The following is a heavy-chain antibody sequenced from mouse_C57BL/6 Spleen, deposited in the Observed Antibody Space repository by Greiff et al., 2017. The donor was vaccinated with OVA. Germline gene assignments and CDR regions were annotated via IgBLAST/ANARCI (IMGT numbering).Heavy chain of an antibody. CDR1: GYSITSGYY. CDR3: ARTYYGAMDY. CDR2: ISYDGSN. V-gene: IGHV3-6*01. J-gene: IGHJ4*01. Sequence: EVQLQESGPGLVKPSQSLSLTCSVTGYSITSGYYWNWIRQFPGNKLEWMGYISYDGSNNYNPSLKNRISITRDTSKSQFFLKLNSVTTEDTATYYCARTYYGAMDYWGQGTSVTVSS. D-gene: IGHD1-1*01.